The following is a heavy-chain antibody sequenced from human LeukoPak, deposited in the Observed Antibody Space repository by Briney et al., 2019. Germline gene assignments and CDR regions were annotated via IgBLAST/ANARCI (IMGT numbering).Heavy chain of an antibody. CDR3: ARDARYYDSSGPRDY. V-gene: IGHV1-2*02. Sequence: GASVKVSCKASGYTFTSYYMHWVRQAPGQGLEWMGWINPNSGGTNYAQKFQGRVTMTRDTSISTAYMELSRLRSDDTAVYYCARDARYYDSSGPRDYWGQGTLVTVSS. CDR2: INPNSGGT. D-gene: IGHD3-22*01. CDR1: GYTFTSYY. J-gene: IGHJ4*02.